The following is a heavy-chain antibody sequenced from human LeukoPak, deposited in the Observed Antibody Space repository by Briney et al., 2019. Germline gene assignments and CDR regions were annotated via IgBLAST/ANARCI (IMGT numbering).Heavy chain of an antibody. CDR2: ISGSGGST. Sequence: GGSLRLSCAASGFTFSSYAMSWVRQAPGKGLEWVSAISGSGGSTYYADSVKGRFIISRDNSKNTLFLQMSSLRAEDTAVYYCAKETPEGVTFDYWGQGTLVTVSS. V-gene: IGHV3-23*01. CDR1: GFTFSSYA. D-gene: IGHD5-18*01. J-gene: IGHJ4*02. CDR3: AKETPEGVTFDY.